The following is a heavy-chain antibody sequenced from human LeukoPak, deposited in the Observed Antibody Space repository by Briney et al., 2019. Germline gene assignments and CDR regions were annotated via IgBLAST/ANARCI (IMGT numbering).Heavy chain of an antibody. CDR2: IDHSGST. CDR1: GASLRGSY. Sequence: SETLSLTCAVQGASLRGSYWSWIRQPPGKGLQWIGQIDHSGSTHSIPSLKSRVTISLDTSQSQVSLKVNSVTAADTAVYFCARGGDGWYFDLWGRGTLVTVSS. V-gene: IGHV4-34*01. CDR3: ARGGDGWYFDL. D-gene: IGHD5-24*01. J-gene: IGHJ2*01.